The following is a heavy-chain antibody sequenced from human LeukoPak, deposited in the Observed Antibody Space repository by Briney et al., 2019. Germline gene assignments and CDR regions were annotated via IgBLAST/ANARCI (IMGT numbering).Heavy chain of an antibody. V-gene: IGHV3-33*01. CDR3: AREILVPAAIGAHGFDY. Sequence: GGSLRLSCSASGFILNSYGMHWVRQAPGEGLEWVAVIWFDGSNKLYADSVKGRFTISRDNSKNTLSLQMNSLRAEDTAVYYCAREILVPAAIGAHGFDYWGQGILVTVSS. D-gene: IGHD2-2*01. CDR2: IWFDGSNK. CDR1: GFILNSYG. J-gene: IGHJ4*02.